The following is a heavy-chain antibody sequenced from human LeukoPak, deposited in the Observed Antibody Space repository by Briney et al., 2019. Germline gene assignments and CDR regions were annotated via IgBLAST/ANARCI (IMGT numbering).Heavy chain of an antibody. V-gene: IGHV3-33*08. CDR2: IWYDGSNK. D-gene: IGHD3-22*01. CDR3: ARDRGYYDSSGYPTL. CDR1: GFTFSSYA. J-gene: IGHJ4*02. Sequence: PGGSLRLSCAASGFTFSSYAMSWVRQAPGKGLEWVAVIWYDGSNKYYADSVKGRFTISRDNSKDTLYLQMNSLRAEDTAVYYCARDRGYYDSSGYPTLWGQGTLVTVSS.